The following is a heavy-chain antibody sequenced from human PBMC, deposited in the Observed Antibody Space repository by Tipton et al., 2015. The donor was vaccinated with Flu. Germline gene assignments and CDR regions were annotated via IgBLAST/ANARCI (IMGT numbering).Heavy chain of an antibody. Sequence: TLSLTCTASGGSISSSSYYWGWIRQPPGKGLEWIGRIYPSGNTNYNPSLQSRVTMSVDTSRNQFSLSLTSVTAADAAIYYCARSGSYHHYYFDLWGRGTLVSVSS. CDR1: GGSISSSSYY. CDR3: ARSGSYHHYYFDL. D-gene: IGHD1-26*01. CDR2: IYPSGNT. V-gene: IGHV4-39*07. J-gene: IGHJ2*01.